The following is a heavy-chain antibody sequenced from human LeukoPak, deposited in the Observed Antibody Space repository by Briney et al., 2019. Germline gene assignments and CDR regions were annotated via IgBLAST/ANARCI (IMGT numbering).Heavy chain of an antibody. CDR3: ARGARGVVPAAFVDDWFDP. CDR1: GGSTSSYY. V-gene: IGHV4-4*07. D-gene: IGHD2-2*01. CDR2: IHTSGST. Sequence: SETLSLTCTVSGGSTSSYYWSWIRQPAGKGLEWIGRIHTSGSTNYNPSLKSRVTMSVDTSKNQFSLKLTSVTAADTAVYYCARGARGVVPAAFVDDWFDPWGQGTLVTVSS. J-gene: IGHJ5*02.